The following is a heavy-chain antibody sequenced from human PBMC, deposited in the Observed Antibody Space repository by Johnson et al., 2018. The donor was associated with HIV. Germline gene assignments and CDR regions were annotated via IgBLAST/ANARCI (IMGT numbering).Heavy chain of an antibody. CDR2: ISDSGGTT. CDR3: IKETGANSAFDI. CDR1: GFTFSSYA. Sequence: VQLVESGGGLVQPGGSLRLSCAASGFTFSSYAMSWVRQAPGKGLEWVSAISDSGGTTYYADSVKGRFTISRDNSKDTLYLQVNSRRGEDTALYYCIKETGANSAFDIWGQGTTVTVSS. D-gene: IGHD1-7*01. V-gene: IGHV3-23*04. J-gene: IGHJ3*02.